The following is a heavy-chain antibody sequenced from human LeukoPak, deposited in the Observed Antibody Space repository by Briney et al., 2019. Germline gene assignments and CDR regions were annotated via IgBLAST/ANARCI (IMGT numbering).Heavy chain of an antibody. J-gene: IGHJ5*02. D-gene: IGHD6-19*01. Sequence: PGGSLRLSCAASGFAFSGYWMHWVRQAPGKGLEWVSVITDSGTNTYYGDSVKGRFTVSRDNSKNTLYLQMNSLRAEDTAVYYCAKGSGSGWYGWLDPWGQGTLVTVSS. V-gene: IGHV3-23*01. CDR2: ITDSGTNT. CDR3: AKGSGSGWYGWLDP. CDR1: GFAFSGYW.